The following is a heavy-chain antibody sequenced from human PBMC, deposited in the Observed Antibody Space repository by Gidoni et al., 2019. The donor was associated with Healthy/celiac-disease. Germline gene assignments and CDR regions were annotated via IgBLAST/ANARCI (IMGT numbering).Heavy chain of an antibody. CDR3: ASSDYCSSTSCSNYYGMDV. Sequence: EVQLVQSGAEVKKPGESLKISCKGSGYSFTSYWIGWVRQMPGKGLEWMGIIYPGDSDTRYSPSFQGQVTISADKSISTAYLQWSSLKASDTAMYYCASSDYCSSTSCSNYYGMDVWGQGTTVTVSS. J-gene: IGHJ6*02. CDR1: GYSFTSYW. V-gene: IGHV5-51*01. CDR2: IYPGDSDT. D-gene: IGHD2-2*01.